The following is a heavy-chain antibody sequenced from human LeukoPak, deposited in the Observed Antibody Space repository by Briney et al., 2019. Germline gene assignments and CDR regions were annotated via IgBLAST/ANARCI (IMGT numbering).Heavy chain of an antibody. CDR3: ARVDDSSGSLAHAFDI. Sequence: SETLSLTCTVSGGSISSYYWSWIRQPPGKGLEWIGYIYYSGSTNYNPSLKSRVTISVDTSKNQFSLKLSSVTAADPAVYYCARVDDSSGSLAHAFDIWGQGTMVTVSS. J-gene: IGHJ3*02. V-gene: IGHV4-59*01. CDR2: IYYSGST. CDR1: GGSISSYY. D-gene: IGHD3-22*01.